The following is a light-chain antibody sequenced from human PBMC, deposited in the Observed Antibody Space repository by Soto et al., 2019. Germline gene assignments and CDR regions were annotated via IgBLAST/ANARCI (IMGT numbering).Light chain of an antibody. V-gene: IGKV3D-15*01. J-gene: IGKJ4*01. Sequence: EIVMTQSPVTLSVSPGERVTLSCRASQNVNINLAWYQQKPGQAPRVLIYGASNRASGIPDRFSGSGSGTDFTLTISSLEPDDFALYYCQQYNDWPPLTFGGGNRVEIK. CDR3: QQYNDWPPLT. CDR1: QNVNIN. CDR2: GAS.